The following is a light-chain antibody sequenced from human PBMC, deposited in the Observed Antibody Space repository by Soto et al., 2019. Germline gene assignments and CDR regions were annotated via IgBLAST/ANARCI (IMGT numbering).Light chain of an antibody. Sequence: DIVMTQTPLSLSVTPGQPASIPCKSSQSLLNSDGKTNLYWYFQKPGQSPQLVIYEVFNRFSGVPERFSGSGSTTDFTLRISRVEAEDVGVYYCMQSIQVPWTFGQGTKVEIK. V-gene: IGKV2D-29*01. CDR3: MQSIQVPWT. CDR2: EVF. J-gene: IGKJ1*01. CDR1: QSLLNSDGKTN.